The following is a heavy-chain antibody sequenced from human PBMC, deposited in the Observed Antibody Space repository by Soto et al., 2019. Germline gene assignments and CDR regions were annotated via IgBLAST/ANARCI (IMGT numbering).Heavy chain of an antibody. CDR3: ARESEDLTSNFDY. V-gene: IGHV1-18*01. CDR2: ISGYNGKT. Sequence: GASVKVSCKTSGYIFSNYGITWVRQAPGEGLEWMGWISGYNGKTTYTQRLQGRVTMTTDTSTNTAYMEMNSLSAEDTALYYCARESEDLTSNFDYWGQGTLVTVSS. CDR1: GYIFSNYG. J-gene: IGHJ4*02.